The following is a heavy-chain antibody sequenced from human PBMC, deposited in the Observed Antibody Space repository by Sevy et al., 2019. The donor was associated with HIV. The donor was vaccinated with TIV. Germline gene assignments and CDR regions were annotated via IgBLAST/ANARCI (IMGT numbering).Heavy chain of an antibody. CDR3: ARHCTGSSCSHAFDI. CDR1: GGSFSGYY. Sequence: SEILSLTCAVYGGSFSGYYWSWIRQPPGKGLEWIVEINHSGGTNYNASLKSRVTISVDTSKNQFSLKLNSVSAADTAVYYCARHCTGSSCSHAFDIWGQGTMVTVSS. CDR2: INHSGGT. V-gene: IGHV4-34*01. D-gene: IGHD2-15*01. J-gene: IGHJ3*02.